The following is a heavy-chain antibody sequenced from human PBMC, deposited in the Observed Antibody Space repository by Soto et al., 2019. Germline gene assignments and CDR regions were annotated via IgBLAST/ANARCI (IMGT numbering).Heavy chain of an antibody. J-gene: IGHJ5*02. CDR2: IKSKTDGGTT. Sequence: GGSLRLSCAASGFTFSNAWMSWVRQAPGKGLEWVGRIKSKTDGGTTDYAAPVKGRFTISRDDSKNTLYLQMNSLRAEDTAVYYCANNKRPPTERYYYGSGSYYGPRGFDPWGQGTLVTVSS. CDR1: GFTFSNAW. CDR3: ANNKRPPTERYYYGSGSYYGPRGFDP. D-gene: IGHD3-10*01. V-gene: IGHV3-15*01.